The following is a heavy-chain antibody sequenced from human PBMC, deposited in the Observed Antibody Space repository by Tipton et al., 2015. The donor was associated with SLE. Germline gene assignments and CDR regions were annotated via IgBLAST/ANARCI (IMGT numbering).Heavy chain of an antibody. D-gene: IGHD1-26*01. CDR3: ARGGYSGSYWDAFDI. CDR2: ISSSSSYI. Sequence: GSLRLSCAASGSTFSSYSMNWVRQAPGKGLEWVSSISSSSSYIYYADSVKGRFTISRDNAKNSLYLQMNSLRAEDTAVYYCARGGYSGSYWDAFDIWGQGTMVTVSS. CDR1: GSTFSSYS. V-gene: IGHV3-21*01. J-gene: IGHJ3*02.